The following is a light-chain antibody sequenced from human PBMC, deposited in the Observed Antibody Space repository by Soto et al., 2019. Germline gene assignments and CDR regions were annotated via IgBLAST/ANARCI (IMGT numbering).Light chain of an antibody. CDR1: SSDVGGYNY. V-gene: IGLV2-14*01. Sequence: QSALTQPASVSWSPGQSITISCTGTSSDVGGYNYVSWYQQHPGKAPKLMIYDVSNRPSGVSNRFSGSKSGNTASLTISGLQAQDEADYYCSSYTSSSTLDWVFGGGTQLTVL. CDR3: SSYTSSSTLDWV. J-gene: IGLJ3*02. CDR2: DVS.